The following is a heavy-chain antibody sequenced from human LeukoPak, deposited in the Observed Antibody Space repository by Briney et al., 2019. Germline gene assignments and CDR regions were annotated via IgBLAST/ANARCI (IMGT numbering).Heavy chain of an antibody. D-gene: IGHD4-17*01. V-gene: IGHV3-7*01. CDR3: ARDRLGDYGDYWAPDAFDF. J-gene: IGHJ3*01. Sequence: GGSLRLSCAASRFTFSSYAMSWVRQAPGKGLEWVANIKQDGSEKYYVDSVKGRFTISRDNAKNSLYLQMNSLRADDTAVYYCARDRLGDYGDYWAPDAFDFWGQGTMVTVSS. CDR2: IKQDGSEK. CDR1: RFTFSSYA.